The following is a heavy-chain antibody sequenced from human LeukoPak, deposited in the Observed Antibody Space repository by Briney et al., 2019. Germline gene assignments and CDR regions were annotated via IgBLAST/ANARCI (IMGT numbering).Heavy chain of an antibody. V-gene: IGHV1-18*01. J-gene: IGHJ6*03. CDR2: ISSYNGNT. D-gene: IGHD3-3*01. CDR1: GYTFSTYS. CDR3: ARVYDFWSDYWYYMDV. Sequence: ASVKVSCKASGYTFSTYSVSWVRQAPGQGLEWMGWISSYNGNTHFAQKFQGRITMTTDTSTSTAYMELRSLRSDDTAVYYCARVYDFWSDYWYYMDVWGKGTPVTVSS.